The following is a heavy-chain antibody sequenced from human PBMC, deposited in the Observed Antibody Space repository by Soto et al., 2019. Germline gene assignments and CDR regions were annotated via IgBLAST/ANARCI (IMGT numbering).Heavy chain of an antibody. CDR2: ISGSGGST. CDR3: AKGDFYYDSSVYYGD. Sequence: EVQLLESGGGLVQPGGSLRLSCAASGFTFSSYAMSWVRQAPGKGLEWVSAISGSGGSTYYADSVKGRFTISRDNSXXTRYLQMNSLRAEDTAVYYCAKGDFYYDSSVYYGDWGQGTLVTVSS. CDR1: GFTFSSYA. V-gene: IGHV3-23*01. D-gene: IGHD3-22*01. J-gene: IGHJ4*02.